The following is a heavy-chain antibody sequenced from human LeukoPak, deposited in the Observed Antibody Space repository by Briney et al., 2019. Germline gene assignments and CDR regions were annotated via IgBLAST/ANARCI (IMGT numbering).Heavy chain of an antibody. J-gene: IGHJ4*02. Sequence: SETLSLTCAVYGGSFSGYYWSWIRQPPGKGLEWIGEINHSGSTNYNPSLKSRVTISVDTSKNQFSLKLSSVTAADTAVYYCARVHITMVRGVNPPDYWGQGTLVTVSS. CDR1: GGSFSGYY. D-gene: IGHD3-10*01. CDR2: INHSGST. V-gene: IGHV4-34*01. CDR3: ARVHITMVRGVNPPDY.